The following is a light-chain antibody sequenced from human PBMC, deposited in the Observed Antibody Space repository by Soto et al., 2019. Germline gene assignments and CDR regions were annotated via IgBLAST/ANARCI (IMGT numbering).Light chain of an antibody. CDR3: SSFTGSNYV. V-gene: IGLV2-14*03. CDR1: ISDVGGYNF. CDR2: DVS. J-gene: IGLJ1*01. Sequence: QSALTQPASVSGSPGQSNTISCTGTISDVGGYNFVSWYQQYPGKAPKLMICDVSNRPSGVSNRFSGSKSGNTASLTISGLQAEDEADYYCSSFTGSNYVFGTGTKVTVL.